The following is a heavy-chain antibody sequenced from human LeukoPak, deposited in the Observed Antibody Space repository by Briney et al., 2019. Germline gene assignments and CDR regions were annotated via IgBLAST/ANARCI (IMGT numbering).Heavy chain of an antibody. V-gene: IGHV3-11*01. Sequence: GGSLRLSCAASGFTFSDYYMSWIRQAPGKGLEWVSFISSSSSTIYYADSMKGRFTISRDNAKNSVYLQMNSLRAEDTAVYYCARGLGYCSGGSCPRRAFDIWGQGTVVTVSS. CDR3: ARGLGYCSGGSCPRRAFDI. CDR1: GFTFSDYY. CDR2: ISSSSSTI. D-gene: IGHD2-15*01. J-gene: IGHJ3*02.